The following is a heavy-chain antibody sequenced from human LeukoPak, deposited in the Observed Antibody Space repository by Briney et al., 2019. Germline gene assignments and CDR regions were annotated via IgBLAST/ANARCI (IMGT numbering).Heavy chain of an antibody. CDR2: IFPSGGEI. D-gene: IGHD2-8*02. V-gene: IGHV3-23*01. CDR1: GFTFSTFA. J-gene: IGHJ4*02. CDR3: ATYRQVLLPFES. Sequence: GGSLRLSCVASGFTFSTFAMIWVRQPPGKGLVWVSSIFPSGGEIHYADSVRGRFTISRDNSKSTLSLQMNSLRAEDTAIYYCATYRQVLLPFESWGQGTLVTVSS.